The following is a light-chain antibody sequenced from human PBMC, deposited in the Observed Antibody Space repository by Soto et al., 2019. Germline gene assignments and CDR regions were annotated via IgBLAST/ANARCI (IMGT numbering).Light chain of an antibody. CDR1: QGIIDY. Sequence: DIQMTQSPSPLSASVGDRVTITCRASQGIIDYLAWYQQKPGKAPKLLIYAASTLQSGVPSRFSGSGAGTDVTLTISSLPREDVATYYCQKYNSAPRTFGQGTKVEIK. J-gene: IGKJ1*01. CDR2: AAS. V-gene: IGKV1-27*01. CDR3: QKYNSAPRT.